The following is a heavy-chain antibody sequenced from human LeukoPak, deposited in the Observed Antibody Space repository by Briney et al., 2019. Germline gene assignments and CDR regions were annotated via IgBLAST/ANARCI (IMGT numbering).Heavy chain of an antibody. CDR1: GFTFSSYA. J-gene: IGHJ3*02. D-gene: IGHD3-22*01. CDR2: ISSNGGST. V-gene: IGHV3-64*01. CDR3: ARDFDSSGYYSGEAFDI. Sequence: GGSLRLSCAASGFTFSSYAMHWVRQAPGKGLEYVSAISSNGGSTYYANSVKGRFTISRDNSKNTLYLQMNSLRAEDTAVYYCARDFDSSGYYSGEAFDIWGQGTMVTVSS.